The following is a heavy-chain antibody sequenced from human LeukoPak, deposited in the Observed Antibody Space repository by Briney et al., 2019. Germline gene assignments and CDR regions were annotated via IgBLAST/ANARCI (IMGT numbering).Heavy chain of an antibody. CDR3: ARGRSNYYGMDV. V-gene: IGHV4-39*07. CDR1: GGSISGSSYF. Sequence: PSETLSLTCTVSGGSISGSSYFWGWIRQPPGKGLEWIGSIYYSGSTYYNPSLKSRVTISVDTSKNQFSLKLSSVTAADTAVYYCARGRSNYYGMDVWGQGTTVTVSS. J-gene: IGHJ6*02. D-gene: IGHD1-26*01. CDR2: IYYSGST.